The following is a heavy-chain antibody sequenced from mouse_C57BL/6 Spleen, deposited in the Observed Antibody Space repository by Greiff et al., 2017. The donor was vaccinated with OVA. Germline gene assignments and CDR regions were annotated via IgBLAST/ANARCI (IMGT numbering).Heavy chain of an antibody. CDR1: GYTFTEYS. CDR3: ARHGDYYGSSSYYAMDY. V-gene: IGHV1-62-2*01. CDR2: FYPGSGSI. J-gene: IGHJ4*01. D-gene: IGHD1-1*01. Sequence: QVQLQQSGAEPVQTMASVKLSCKASGYTFTEYSIHWVKQRSGQGLEWIGWFYPGSGSIKYNEKFKDKATLTADKSSSTVYMELSRLTSEDSAVYFCARHGDYYGSSSYYAMDYWGQGTSVTVSS.